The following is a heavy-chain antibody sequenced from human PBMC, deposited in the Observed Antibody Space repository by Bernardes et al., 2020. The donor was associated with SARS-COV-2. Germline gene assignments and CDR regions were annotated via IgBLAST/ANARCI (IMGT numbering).Heavy chain of an antibody. V-gene: IGHV3-7*04. CDR1: GFTFSRYW. CDR3: ARDIHTYGASYFDY. D-gene: IGHD5-18*01. Sequence: GGSLRLSCAASGFTFSRYWMSWVRQAPGKGLEWVANVNQDGSEKYYVDSVKGRFTISRDNAKNSLYLQMNSLRAEDTAVYYCARDIHTYGASYFDYWGQGTLVTVSS. J-gene: IGHJ4*02. CDR2: VNQDGSEK.